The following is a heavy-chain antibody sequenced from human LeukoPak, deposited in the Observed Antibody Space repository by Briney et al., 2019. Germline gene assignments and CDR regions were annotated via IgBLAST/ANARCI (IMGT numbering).Heavy chain of an antibody. CDR2: IKQDGSEK. J-gene: IGHJ4*02. D-gene: IGHD6-13*01. CDR1: GFTFSSYW. Sequence: GGSLRLSCAASGFTFSSYWMSWVRQAPGKGLEWVANIKQDGSEKYYVDSVKGRFTISRDNAKNSLYLQMNSLRAEDTAVYYCARVSPPLAPCSSSWYGYYFDYWGQGTLVTVSS. V-gene: IGHV3-7*01. CDR3: ARVSPPLAPCSSSWYGYYFDY.